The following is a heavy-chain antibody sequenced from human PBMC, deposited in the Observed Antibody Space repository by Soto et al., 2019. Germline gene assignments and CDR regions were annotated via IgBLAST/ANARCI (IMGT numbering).Heavy chain of an antibody. Sequence: SETLSLTCTVSGGSISSYYWSWIRQPQGKGLEWIGYIYYSGSTNYNPPLKSQVTISVDTSKNQFSLKLSSVTAADTAVYYCARGGDGYSGSYYYFDYWGQGTLVTVSS. J-gene: IGHJ4*02. CDR3: ARGGDGYSGSYYYFDY. D-gene: IGHD1-26*01. CDR2: IYYSGST. CDR1: GGSISSYY. V-gene: IGHV4-59*08.